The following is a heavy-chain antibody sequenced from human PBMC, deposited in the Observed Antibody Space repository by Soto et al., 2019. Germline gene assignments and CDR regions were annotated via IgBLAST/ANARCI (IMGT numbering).Heavy chain of an antibody. D-gene: IGHD3-22*01. CDR2: IYHSEST. Sequence: QLQLQDSGSGLVKPSQTLSLTCAVSGGSLSSGGYSRSWIRQPPGKGLECIGYIYHSESTYYNPSLKSSVTISVERSKNQFALKLISVTAADTAVYYCAGVGRYYEFDYWGQGTLVTVSS. V-gene: IGHV4-30-2*01. CDR1: GGSLSSGGYS. CDR3: AGVGRYYEFDY. J-gene: IGHJ4*02.